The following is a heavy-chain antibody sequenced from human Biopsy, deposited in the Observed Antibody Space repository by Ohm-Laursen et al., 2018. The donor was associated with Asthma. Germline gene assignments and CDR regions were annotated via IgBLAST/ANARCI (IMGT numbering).Heavy chain of an antibody. Sequence: TLSLTCPVSGASIRGSGSYWAWIRQAPGKGPEWIGTTHYSGSTFYKPSLRSRVTMSLDTSTNQFSLRLRSVTATDTAVYYCASPVNRAFGGYEWAAVFDYWGQGILVTVSS. D-gene: IGHD5-12*01. CDR2: THYSGST. J-gene: IGHJ4*02. V-gene: IGHV4-39*01. CDR1: GASIRGSGSY. CDR3: ASPVNRAFGGYEWAAVFDY.